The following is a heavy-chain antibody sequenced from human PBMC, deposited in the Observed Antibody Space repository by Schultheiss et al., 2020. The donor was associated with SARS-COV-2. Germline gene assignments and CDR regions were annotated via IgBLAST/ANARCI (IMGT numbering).Heavy chain of an antibody. D-gene: IGHD3-22*01. CDR2: ISSSGSTI. V-gene: IGHV3-48*03. J-gene: IGHJ6*02. Sequence: GGSLRLSCAASGFTFSSYEMNWVRQAPGKGLEWVSYISSSGSTIYYADSVKGRFTISRDNAKNSLYLQMNSLRAEDTAVYYCARDSHDSSGYYEYYYYGMDVWGQGTTVTVSS. CDR3: ARDSHDSSGYYEYYYYGMDV. CDR1: GFTFSSYE.